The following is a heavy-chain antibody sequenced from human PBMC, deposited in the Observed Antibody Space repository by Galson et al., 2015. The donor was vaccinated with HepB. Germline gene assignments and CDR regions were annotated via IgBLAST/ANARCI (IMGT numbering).Heavy chain of an antibody. Sequence: SLRLSCAASGFTFSSYGMHWVRQAPGKGLEWVAVLSSDGTNKHYADSVKGRFTISRDNSKNTLYLQMNSLRAEDTAVYYCARGGGSGFDYYYYGVDVCGQGTPVTVSS. CDR3: ARGGGSGFDYYYYGVDV. CDR2: LSSDGTNK. CDR1: GFTFSSYG. D-gene: IGHD6-19*01. V-gene: IGHV3-30*03. J-gene: IGHJ6*02.